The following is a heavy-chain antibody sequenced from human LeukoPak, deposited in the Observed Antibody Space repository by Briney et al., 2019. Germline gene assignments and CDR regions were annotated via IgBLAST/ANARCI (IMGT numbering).Heavy chain of an antibody. CDR2: IYHSGST. V-gene: IGHV4-30-2*01. Sequence: SETLSLTCTVSGGSISSGDYYWSWIRQPPGKGLEWIGYIYHSGSTYYNPSLKSRVTISVDRSKNQFSLKLSSVTAADTAVYYCARGSLGFYYMDVWGKGTTVTVSS. CDR3: ARGSLGFYYMDV. J-gene: IGHJ6*03. D-gene: IGHD7-27*01. CDR1: GGSISSGDYY.